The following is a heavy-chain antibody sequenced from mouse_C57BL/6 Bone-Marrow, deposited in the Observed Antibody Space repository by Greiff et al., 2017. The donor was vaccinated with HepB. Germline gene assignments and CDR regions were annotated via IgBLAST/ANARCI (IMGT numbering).Heavy chain of an antibody. J-gene: IGHJ1*03. CDR2: IYPGSGST. CDR1: GYTFTSYW. D-gene: IGHD1-1*01. CDR3: ASGLLRYFDV. V-gene: IGHV1-55*01. Sequence: QVHVKQPGAELVKPGASVKMSCKASGYTFTSYWITWVKQRPGQGLEWIGDIYPGSGSTNYNEKFKSKATLTVDTSSSTAYMQLSSLTSEDSAVYYCASGLLRYFDVWGTGTTVTVSS.